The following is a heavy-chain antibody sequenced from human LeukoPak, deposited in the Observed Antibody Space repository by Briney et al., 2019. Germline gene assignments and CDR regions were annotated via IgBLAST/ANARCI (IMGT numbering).Heavy chain of an antibody. J-gene: IGHJ5*02. CDR3: ARSRSRWISTLNWFDP. V-gene: IGHV1-46*01. CDR2: INPSGGST. D-gene: IGHD2-2*03. CDR1: GYTFTSYY. Sequence: ASVKVSCKASGYTFTSYYMHWVRQAPGQGLEWMGIINPSGGSTSYAQKFQGRVTMTTDTSTSTAYMELRSLRSDDTAEYYCARSRSRWISTLNWFDPWGQGTLVTVSS.